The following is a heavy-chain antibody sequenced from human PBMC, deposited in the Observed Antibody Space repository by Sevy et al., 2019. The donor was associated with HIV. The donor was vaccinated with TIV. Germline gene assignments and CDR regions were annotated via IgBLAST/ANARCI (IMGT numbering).Heavy chain of an antibody. D-gene: IGHD6-13*01. V-gene: IGHV4-59*01. CDR1: GGSISSYY. CDR2: IYYSGST. Sequence: SETLSLTCTVSGGSISSYYWSWIRQPPGKALEWIGYIYYSGSTNYNPSLTSRVTISVDTSKNQFSLKLSSVTAADTAVYYCAGGSRGIAAAIDSWGQGTLVTVSS. J-gene: IGHJ4*02. CDR3: AGGSRGIAAAIDS.